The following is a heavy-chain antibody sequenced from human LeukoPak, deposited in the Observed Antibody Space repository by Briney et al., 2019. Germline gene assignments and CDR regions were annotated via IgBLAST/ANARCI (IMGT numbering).Heavy chain of an antibody. CDR3: ALAPNSNWFDF. Sequence: SETLSLTCTVSGDSTSNFYWNWIRQSPGKGLEWIGNIHYSGSSVYNPSLKSRGTISIDTSRRQFFLKLNSVTAADTAIYFCALAPNSNWFDFWGPGTLVTVSS. CDR1: GDSTSNFY. D-gene: IGHD2-8*01. CDR2: IHYSGSS. V-gene: IGHV4-59*03. J-gene: IGHJ5*01.